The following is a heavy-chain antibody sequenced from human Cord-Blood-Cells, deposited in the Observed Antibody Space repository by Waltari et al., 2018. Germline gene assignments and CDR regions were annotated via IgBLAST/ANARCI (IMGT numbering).Heavy chain of an antibody. Sequence: QVQLQESGPGLVKPSEHLSLTCHVTGGPVSSCSCYWSCIRQHPGKGLEWIGYIYYSGSTNYNPSLKSRVTISVDTSKNQFSLKLSSVTAADTAVYYCATSRGGELGSYWYFDLWGRGTLVTVSS. CDR3: ATSRGGELGSYWYFDL. D-gene: IGHD7-27*01. V-gene: IGHV4-61*01. CDR1: GGPVSSCSCY. CDR2: IYYSGST. J-gene: IGHJ2*01.